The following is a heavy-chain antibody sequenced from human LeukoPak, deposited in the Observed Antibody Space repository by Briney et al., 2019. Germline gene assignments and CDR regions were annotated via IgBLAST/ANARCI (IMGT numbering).Heavy chain of an antibody. Sequence: ASVKVPCKASGYTFTKYYMHWVRQAPGQGLEWMGIIDPSGGSTSYAQTFQGRVTMTRDTSTSTFYMELSSLRSEDTAVYYCARGRGIAAPGPRSLFDYWGQGTLVTVSS. J-gene: IGHJ4*02. V-gene: IGHV1-46*01. CDR2: IDPSGGST. CDR3: ARGRGIAAPGPRSLFDY. D-gene: IGHD6-13*01. CDR1: GYTFTKYY.